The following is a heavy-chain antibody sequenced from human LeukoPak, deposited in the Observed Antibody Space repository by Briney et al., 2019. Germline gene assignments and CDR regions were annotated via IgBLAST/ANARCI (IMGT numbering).Heavy chain of an antibody. J-gene: IGHJ4*02. V-gene: IGHV1-2*02. Sequence: ASVKVSCKASGYTFIGYYMHWVRQAPGQGLEWMGWINPHSGGTNSEQDFQGRVTMSRDTSISTVYMELSRLRSDDTALYYCAREGVIGDGYNFFDYWGQGTLVTVSS. CDR1: GYTFIGYY. CDR2: INPHSGGT. D-gene: IGHD5-24*01. CDR3: AREGVIGDGYNFFDY.